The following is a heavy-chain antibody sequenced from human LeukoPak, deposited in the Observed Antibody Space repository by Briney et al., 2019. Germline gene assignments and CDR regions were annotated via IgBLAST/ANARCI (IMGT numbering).Heavy chain of an antibody. CDR2: INPKSGGT. Sequence: ASVKVSCKASGYTFSGYYMHWVRQAPGQGLEWMGWINPKSGGTNYAQKFQGRVTMTRDTSISTAYMELTILRSDDTAVYYCARDLGYSYGYNWFDPWGQGTLVTVSS. J-gene: IGHJ5*02. CDR3: ARDLGYSYGYNWFDP. D-gene: IGHD5-18*01. CDR1: GYTFSGYY. V-gene: IGHV1-2*02.